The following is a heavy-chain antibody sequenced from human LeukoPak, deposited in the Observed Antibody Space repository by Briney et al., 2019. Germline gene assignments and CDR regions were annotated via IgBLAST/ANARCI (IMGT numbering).Heavy chain of an antibody. V-gene: IGHV1-69*01. D-gene: IGHD2-2*01. Sequence: ASVKVSCKASGGTFSSYAISWVRQAPGQGLEWMGGIIPIFGTANYAQKFQGRVTITADESTSTAYMELSSLRSEDTAVYYCARDHCSSTSCYYLTDPPFDPWGQGTQVTVSS. J-gene: IGHJ5*02. CDR1: GGTFSSYA. CDR3: ARDHCSSTSCYYLTDPPFDP. CDR2: IIPIFGTA.